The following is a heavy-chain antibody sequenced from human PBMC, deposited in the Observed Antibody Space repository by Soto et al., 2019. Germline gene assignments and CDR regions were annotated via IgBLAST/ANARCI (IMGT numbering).Heavy chain of an antibody. J-gene: IGHJ4*02. CDR1: GYTFTSYG. CDR2: ISAYNGNT. V-gene: IGHV1-18*01. D-gene: IGHD3-3*01. CDR3: ARTTGPYYDFWSGYSPPDY. Sequence: QVQLVQSGAEVKKPGASVKVSCKASGYTFTSYGISWVRQAPGQGLEWMGWISAYNGNTNYAQKLQGRVTMTTDTSTSTAYMELRSLRSDDTAVYYCARTTGPYYDFWSGYSPPDYWGQGTLVTVSS.